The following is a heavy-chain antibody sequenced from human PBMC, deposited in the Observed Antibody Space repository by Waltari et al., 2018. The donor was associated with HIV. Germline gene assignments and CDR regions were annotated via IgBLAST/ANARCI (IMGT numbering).Heavy chain of an antibody. J-gene: IGHJ4*02. CDR3: AKVYGGKGFDY. CDR2: ISWDGGST. CDR1: GFTFDDYT. Sequence: EVQLVESGGVVAQPGGSLRLSCAASGFTFDDYTMHWVRQAPRKGLEWVSLISWDGGSTFYADTVKGRFTISRDNSKNTLYMQMNSLRAEDTAVYYCAKVYGGKGFDYWGQGTLVTVSS. V-gene: IGHV3-43*01. D-gene: IGHD4-17*01.